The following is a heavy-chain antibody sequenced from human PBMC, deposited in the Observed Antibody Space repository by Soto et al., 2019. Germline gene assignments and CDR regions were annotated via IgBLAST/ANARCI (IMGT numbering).Heavy chain of an antibody. Sequence: PSETLSLTCTVSGGPISSSSYYWGWIRQPPGKGLEWIGSIYYSGSTYYNPSLKSRVTISVDTSKNQFSLKLSSVTAADTAVYFCARAPETPSIFAVSLLFFFVSRGQATLVSVSP. J-gene: IGHJ4*02. CDR3: ARAPETPSIFAVSLLFFFVS. CDR1: GGPISSSSYY. V-gene: IGHV4-39*01. D-gene: IGHD6-19*01. CDR2: IYYSGST.